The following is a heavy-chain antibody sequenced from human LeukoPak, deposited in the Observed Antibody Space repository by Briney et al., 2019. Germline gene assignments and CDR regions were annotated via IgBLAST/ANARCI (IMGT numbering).Heavy chain of an antibody. V-gene: IGHV1-18*01. CDR3: ARTYSSSWNPINWFDP. CDR1: GYTFTSYG. J-gene: IGHJ5*02. D-gene: IGHD6-13*01. CDR2: IRAYNGNT. Sequence: ASVKVSCKASGYTFTSYGISWVRQAPGQGLEWMGWIRAYNGNTNYAQKLQGRVTMTTDTSASTAYMELRSLRSDDTAVYYCARTYSSSWNPINWFDPWGQGTLVTVSS.